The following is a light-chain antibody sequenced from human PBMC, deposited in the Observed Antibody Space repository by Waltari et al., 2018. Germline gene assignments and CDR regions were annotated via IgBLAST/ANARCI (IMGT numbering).Light chain of an antibody. J-gene: IGKJ1*01. V-gene: IGKV1-39*01. CDR1: QNIKKT. CDR3: QKTYGNPR. CDR2: ARS. Sequence: DIQMTQYPSSLPASIGDRDTITCRASQNIKKTLNWYQHKPGTAPKLLLHARSNLESVVATRFRSSGSVADFTLTISSHQPDDFAAYYCQKTYGNPRFSHGTKVKVK.